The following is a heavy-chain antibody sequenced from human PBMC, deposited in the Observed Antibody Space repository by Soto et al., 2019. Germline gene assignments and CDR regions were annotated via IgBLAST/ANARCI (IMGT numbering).Heavy chain of an antibody. V-gene: IGHV1-8*01. J-gene: IGHJ4*02. Sequence: ASVKVSCEACGDSFTSYDINWVRQATGQGLEWMGWMNPNSGNTGYAQKFQGRVTMIRNTSISTAYMELSSLRSEDTAVYYCARGSLGELSYYFDYWGQGTLVTVSS. CDR2: MNPNSGNT. CDR3: ARGSLGELSYYFDY. D-gene: IGHD3-16*02. CDR1: GDSFTSYD.